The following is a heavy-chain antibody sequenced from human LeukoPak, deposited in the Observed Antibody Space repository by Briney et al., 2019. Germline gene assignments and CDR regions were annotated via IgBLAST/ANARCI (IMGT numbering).Heavy chain of an antibody. CDR2: ISGSGGST. J-gene: IGHJ5*02. Sequence: GGSLRLSCAASGFTFSSYAMSWVRQAPGKGLEWVSAISGSGGSTYYADSVKGRFTISRDNSKNTLYLQMNSLRAEDTAVYYCAKLDADIVVVPAASVPWGQGTLVTVSS. CDR1: GFTFSSYA. CDR3: AKLDADIVVVPAASVP. V-gene: IGHV3-23*01. D-gene: IGHD2-2*01.